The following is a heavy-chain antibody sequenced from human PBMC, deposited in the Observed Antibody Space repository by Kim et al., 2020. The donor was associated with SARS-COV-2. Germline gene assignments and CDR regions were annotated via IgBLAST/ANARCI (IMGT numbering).Heavy chain of an antibody. D-gene: IGHD3-10*01. CDR1: GYSFSNYW. J-gene: IGHJ4*02. Sequence: GESLKISCKGSGYSFSNYWIGWVRQMPGKRLEWMGIIYPADSDTRYSPSFQGQVTISVDKSISTAYVQWSSLKASDTAMYYCARLVTYTSGSYAPFWGQGTLVTVSS. V-gene: IGHV5-51*01. CDR2: IYPADSDT. CDR3: ARLVTYTSGSYAPF.